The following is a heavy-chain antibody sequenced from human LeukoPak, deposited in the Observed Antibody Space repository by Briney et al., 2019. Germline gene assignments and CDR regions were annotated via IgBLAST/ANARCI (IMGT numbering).Heavy chain of an antibody. D-gene: IGHD3-22*01. J-gene: IGHJ4*02. Sequence: GGSLRLSCAASGFTFSSYAMHWVRQAPGKGLEWVAVISYDGSNKYYADSVKGRFTISRDNPKNTLYLQMNSLRAEDTAVYYCARDRDSSGYPDDYWGQGTLVTVSS. V-gene: IGHV3-30-3*01. CDR2: ISYDGSNK. CDR3: ARDRDSSGYPDDY. CDR1: GFTFSSYA.